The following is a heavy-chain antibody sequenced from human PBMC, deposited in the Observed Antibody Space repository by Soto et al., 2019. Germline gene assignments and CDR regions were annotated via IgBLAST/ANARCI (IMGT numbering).Heavy chain of an antibody. CDR3: ASTYSSSWTLYYYYGMDV. D-gene: IGHD6-13*01. CDR1: GFTFSDYA. V-gene: IGHV3-30-3*01. Sequence: GGSLRLSCAASGFTFSDYATHWVRQAPGKGLEWVAVISYDGSNKYYADPVKGRFTISRDNSKNTLYLQMNSLRAEDTAVYYCASTYSSSWTLYYYYGMDVWGQGTTVTVSS. J-gene: IGHJ6*02. CDR2: ISYDGSNK.